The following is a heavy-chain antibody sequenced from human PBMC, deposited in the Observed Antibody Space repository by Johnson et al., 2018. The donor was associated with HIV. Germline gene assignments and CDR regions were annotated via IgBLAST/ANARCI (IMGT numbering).Heavy chain of an antibody. J-gene: IGHJ3*02. V-gene: IGHV3-30*04. D-gene: IGHD4-11*01. CDR2: ISYDGTKK. CDR1: GFAFSGYA. CDR3: ARSVHDYSDYLWGSDAFDI. Sequence: QVLLLESGGGVVQPRRSLRLSCAASGFAFSGYALHWVRQAPRNGLAWVAVISYDGTKKDYGGSVKGRFTISRDNSRNTLYLQMNNWRVEDMAMYYCARSVHDYSDYLWGSDAFDIWCQGTMVIVSS.